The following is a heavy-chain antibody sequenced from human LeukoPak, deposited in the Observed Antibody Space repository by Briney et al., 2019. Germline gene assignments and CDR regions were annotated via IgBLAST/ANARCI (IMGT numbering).Heavy chain of an antibody. CDR3: ASTPSSPKDY. CDR2: IYYRGST. D-gene: IGHD6-13*01. V-gene: IGHV4-39*07. J-gene: IGHJ4*02. CDR1: GGSISSSSYY. Sequence: SETLSLTCTVSGGSISSSSYYWGWIRQPPGKGLEWIGSIYYRGSTYYNPSLKSRVTIPVDTSKNQFSLKLSSVTAADTAVYYCASTPSSPKDYWGQGTLVTVSS.